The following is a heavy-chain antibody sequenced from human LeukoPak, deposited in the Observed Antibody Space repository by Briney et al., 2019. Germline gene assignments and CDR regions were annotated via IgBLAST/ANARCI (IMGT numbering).Heavy chain of an antibody. Sequence: GGSLRLSCAASGFTFSSYVMSWVRQAPGKGLEWVSAISGSGGSTYYADSVKGRFTISRDNSKNTLYLQMNSLRAEDTAVYYCASRLYTIFGVVTPKDYYYYMDVWGKGTTVTVSS. V-gene: IGHV3-23*01. D-gene: IGHD3-3*01. CDR1: GFTFSSYV. CDR3: ASRLYTIFGVVTPKDYYYYMDV. J-gene: IGHJ6*03. CDR2: ISGSGGST.